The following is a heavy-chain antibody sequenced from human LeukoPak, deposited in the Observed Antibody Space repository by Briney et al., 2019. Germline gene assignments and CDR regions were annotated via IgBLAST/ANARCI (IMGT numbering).Heavy chain of an antibody. Sequence: GGALRLSCAASGFTFSSYSMKWVRQAPGKGLEWVSSISSSSSYIYYADSVKGRFTISRDNAKNSLYLQMNSLRAEDTAVYYCARWLRYGSGSYYVPETYYYYGMDVWGQGTTVTVSS. CDR1: GFTFSSYS. V-gene: IGHV3-21*01. CDR3: ARWLRYGSGSYYVPETYYYYGMDV. CDR2: ISSSSSYI. D-gene: IGHD3-10*01. J-gene: IGHJ6*02.